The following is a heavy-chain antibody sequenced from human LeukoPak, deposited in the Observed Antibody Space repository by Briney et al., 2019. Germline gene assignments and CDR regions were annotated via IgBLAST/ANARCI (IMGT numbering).Heavy chain of an antibody. CDR1: GGTFSSYA. D-gene: IGHD2-2*01. CDR3: ASLTNYCSSTSCYYMDV. J-gene: IGHJ6*03. CDR2: IIPIFGTA. Sequence: SVKVSCKASGGTFSSYAISWVRQAPGQGLEWMGGIIPIFGTANYAQKFQGRVTITAEESTSTAYMELSSLRSEDTAVYYCASLTNYCSSTSCYYMDVWGKGTTVTVSS. V-gene: IGHV1-69*13.